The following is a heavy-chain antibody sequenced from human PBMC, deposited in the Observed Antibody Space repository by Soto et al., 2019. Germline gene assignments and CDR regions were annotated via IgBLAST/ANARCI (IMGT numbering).Heavy chain of an antibody. D-gene: IGHD3-22*01. J-gene: IGHJ4*02. CDR1: GFTFSSYA. Sequence: GGSLRLSCAASGFTFSSYAMSWVRQAPGKGLEWVSAISGSGGSTYYADSMKGRFTISRDNSKNTLYLQMNSLRAEDTAVYYCAKDKAPHIVVVITYFDYWGQGTLVTVSS. V-gene: IGHV3-23*01. CDR3: AKDKAPHIVVVITYFDY. CDR2: ISGSGGST.